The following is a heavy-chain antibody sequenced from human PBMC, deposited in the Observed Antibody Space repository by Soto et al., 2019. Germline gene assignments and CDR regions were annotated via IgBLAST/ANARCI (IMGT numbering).Heavy chain of an antibody. Sequence: SETLSLTCTVSGGSISDDTYYWGWIRQPPGKGLEWIGSIYYSGKTSYNPSLRSRVTISVDTSKNQFSLKLTSVTAADTAVYYCARDYYDSSDYTTNWFDPWGQGTLVTVSS. CDR3: ARDYYDSSDYTTNWFDP. J-gene: IGHJ5*02. CDR1: GGSISDDTYY. CDR2: IYYSGKT. D-gene: IGHD3-22*01. V-gene: IGHV4-39*01.